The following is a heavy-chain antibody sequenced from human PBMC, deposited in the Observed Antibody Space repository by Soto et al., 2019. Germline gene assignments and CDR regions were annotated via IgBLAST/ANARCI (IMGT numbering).Heavy chain of an antibody. CDR1: GGSISSGGYY. CDR3: ANGLLGGVSVS. D-gene: IGHD2-8*02. J-gene: IGHJ5*02. V-gene: IGHV4-31*03. CDR2: IYYSGST. Sequence: SETLSLTCSVSGGSISSGGYYWSWIRQHPGTGLEWIGYIYYSGSTYYNPSLKSRVTISVETSKNQFSLRLSSVTAADTAVYYCANGLLGGVSVSWGQGTLVTVSS.